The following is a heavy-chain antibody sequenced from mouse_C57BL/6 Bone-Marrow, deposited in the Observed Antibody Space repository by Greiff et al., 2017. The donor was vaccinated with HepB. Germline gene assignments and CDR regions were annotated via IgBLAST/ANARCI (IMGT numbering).Heavy chain of an antibody. J-gene: IGHJ3*01. Sequence: EVQRVESGGGLVKPGGSLKLSCAASGFTFSDYGMHWVRQAPEKGLEWVAYISSGSSTIYYADTVKGRFTISRDNAKNTLFLQMTSLRSEDTAMYYCARDGYYGSSPRFAYWGQGTLVTVSA. V-gene: IGHV5-17*01. D-gene: IGHD1-1*01. CDR1: GFTFSDYG. CDR3: ARDGYYGSSPRFAY. CDR2: ISSGSSTI.